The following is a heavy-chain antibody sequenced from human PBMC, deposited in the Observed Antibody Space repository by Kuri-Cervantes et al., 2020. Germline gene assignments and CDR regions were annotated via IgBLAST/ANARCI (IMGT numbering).Heavy chain of an antibody. J-gene: IGHJ6*03. CDR2: INHSGST. Sequence: ESLKISCAASGFTFSNAWMSWVRQAPGKGLEWIGEINHSGSTNYNPSLKSRVTISVDTSKNQFSLKLSSVTAADTAVYYCARVTGDYDFWSGYPQDYYYYYMDVWGKGTTVTVSS. CDR3: ARVTGDYDFWSGYPQDYYYYYMDV. V-gene: IGHV4-34*01. D-gene: IGHD3-3*01. CDR1: GFTFSNAW.